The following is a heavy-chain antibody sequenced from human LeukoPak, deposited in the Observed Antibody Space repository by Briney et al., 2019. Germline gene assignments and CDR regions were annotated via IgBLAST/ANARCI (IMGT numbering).Heavy chain of an antibody. CDR3: AKDPLVVAVTYYFDY. V-gene: IGHV3-23*01. J-gene: IGHJ4*02. D-gene: IGHD2-15*01. CDR1: GFTFSSYA. CDR2: ISGSGGST. Sequence: HAGGSLRLSCAASGFTFSSYAMSWVRRAPGKGLEWVSAISGSGGSTYYADSVKGRFTISRDNSKNTLYLQMNSLRAEDTAVYYCAKDPLVVAVTYYFDYWGQGTLVTVSS.